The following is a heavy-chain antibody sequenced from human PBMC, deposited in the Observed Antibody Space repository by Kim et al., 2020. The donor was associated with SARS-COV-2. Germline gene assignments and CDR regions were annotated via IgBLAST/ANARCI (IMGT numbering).Heavy chain of an antibody. J-gene: IGHJ5*02. Sequence: ASVKVSCKASGYTFTTYTINWVRQATGQGLEWMGWMNPNSGNTGYAQKFQGRVTMTRNTSIGTAYMELSSLRSEDTAVYYCARTYSYDTPWFDPWGHGTLVTVSS. CDR3: ARTYSYDTPWFDP. CDR2: MNPNSGNT. V-gene: IGHV1-8*01. D-gene: IGHD3-22*01. CDR1: GYTFTTYT.